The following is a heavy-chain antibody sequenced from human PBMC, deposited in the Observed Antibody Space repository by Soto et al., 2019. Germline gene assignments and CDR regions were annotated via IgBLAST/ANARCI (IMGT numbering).Heavy chain of an antibody. CDR3: ARKSSGWYLFDY. V-gene: IGHV1-69*13. CDR1: GGTFSSYA. CDR2: IIPIFGTA. D-gene: IGHD6-19*01. J-gene: IGHJ4*02. Sequence: GASVKVSCKASGGTFSSYAISWVRQAPGQGLEWMGGIIPIFGTANYAQKFQGRVTITADESTSTAYMELSSLRSEDTAVYYCARKSSGWYLFDYWGQGTLVTVSS.